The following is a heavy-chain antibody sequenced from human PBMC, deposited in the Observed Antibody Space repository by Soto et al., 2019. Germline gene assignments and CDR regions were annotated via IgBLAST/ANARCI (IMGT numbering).Heavy chain of an antibody. CDR1: GGSVSSGSYY. D-gene: IGHD6-19*01. V-gene: IGHV4-61*01. CDR2: IYYSGST. J-gene: IGHJ4*02. Sequence: SETLSLTCTVSGGSVSSGSYYWSWIRQPPGKGLEWIGYIYYSGSTNYNPSLKSRVTISVDTSKNQFSLKLSSVTAADTVVYYCASEAGIAVAGRFDYWGQGTLVTVSS. CDR3: ASEAGIAVAGRFDY.